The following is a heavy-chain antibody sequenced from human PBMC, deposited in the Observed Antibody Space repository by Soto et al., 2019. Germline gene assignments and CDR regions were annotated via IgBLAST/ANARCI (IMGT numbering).Heavy chain of an antibody. CDR2: TYYNGNA. CDR3: SGSGYYHNSGMDV. D-gene: IGHD3-22*01. V-gene: IGHV4-39*07. J-gene: IGHJ6*02. Sequence: SETLSLTCNVSGGSIDRSNYYWDWLRQPPGKGLEWIGTTYYNGNAYYNPSLKSRVSMSVDTSKNQFSLKLSSVTAADTAVYYFSGSGYYHNSGMDVLGQGTTVTV. CDR1: GGSIDRSNYY.